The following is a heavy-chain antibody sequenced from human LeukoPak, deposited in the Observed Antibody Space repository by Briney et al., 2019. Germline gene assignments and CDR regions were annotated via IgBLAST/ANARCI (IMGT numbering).Heavy chain of an antibody. V-gene: IGHV3-48*02. Sequence: GGSLRLSCAASAFTFSDFSMSWVRQAPGKGLEWISYIDTSSSVVYYANSVMGRFTVTRDNAKNSLYLQMNGLRDEDTAVYYCAKEDDSWGPNNLDLWGQGTMVTVSS. CDR3: AKEDDSWGPNNLDL. J-gene: IGHJ3*01. D-gene: IGHD7-27*01. CDR1: AFTFSDFS. CDR2: IDTSSSVV.